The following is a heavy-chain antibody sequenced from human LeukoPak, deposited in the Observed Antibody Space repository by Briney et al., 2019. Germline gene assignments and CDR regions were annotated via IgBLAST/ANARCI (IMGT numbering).Heavy chain of an antibody. V-gene: IGHV3-9*01. Sequence: GRSLRLSCAASGFTFDDYAMHWVRQAPGKGLEWVSGISWNSGSIGYADSVKGRFTISRDNAKNSLYLQMNSLRAEDTALYYCARGAWFDPWGQGTLVTVSS. CDR1: GFTFDDYA. J-gene: IGHJ5*02. CDR3: ARGAWFDP. CDR2: ISWNSGSI.